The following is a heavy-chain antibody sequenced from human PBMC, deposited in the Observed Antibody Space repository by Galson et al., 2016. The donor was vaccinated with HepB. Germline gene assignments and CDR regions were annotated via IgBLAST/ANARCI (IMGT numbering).Heavy chain of an antibody. CDR1: GASISDSNW. CDR2: IYHTGTS. Sequence: ETLSLTCAVSGASISDSNWWTWVRHVPGKGLEWIGEIYHTGTSNNNPFLSSRFTLSVDKSRNQFSLNLTSVTAADTDVYYCARAAIIPGARMVFDPWGQGILVTVSS. D-gene: IGHD2-2*01. CDR3: ARAAIIPGARMVFDP. V-gene: IGHV4-4*02. J-gene: IGHJ5*02.